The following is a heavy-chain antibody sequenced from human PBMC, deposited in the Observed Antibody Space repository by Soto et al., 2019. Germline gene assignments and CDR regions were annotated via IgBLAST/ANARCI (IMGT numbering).Heavy chain of an antibody. CDR2: ISYDGSNK. CDR3: AKDRKGGNSVLVF. J-gene: IGHJ4*02. Sequence: GGSLRLSCAASGFTFSSYGMHWVRQAPGKGLEWVAVISYDGSNKYYADSVKGRFTISRDNSKNTLYLQMNSLRAEDTAVYYCAKDRKGGNSVLVFRGQATLLTLS. V-gene: IGHV3-30*18. CDR1: GFTFSSYG. D-gene: IGHD2-21*02.